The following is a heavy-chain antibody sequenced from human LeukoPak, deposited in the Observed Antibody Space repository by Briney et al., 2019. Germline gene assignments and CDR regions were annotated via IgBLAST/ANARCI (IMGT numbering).Heavy chain of an antibody. CDR1: GFTFSSFS. CDR3: ARDPIDYDYYMDV. Sequence: GGSLRLSCAASGFTFSSFSMNWVRQAPGKGLEWVSYISSSSSTIYYADSVKGRFTISRDNAKNSLYLQMNSLRAEDTAVYYCARDPIDYDYYMDVWGKGTTVTVSS. CDR2: ISSSSSTI. V-gene: IGHV3-48*01. J-gene: IGHJ6*03.